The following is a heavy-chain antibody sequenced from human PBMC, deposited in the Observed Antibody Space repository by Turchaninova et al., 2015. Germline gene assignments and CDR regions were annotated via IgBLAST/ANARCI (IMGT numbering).Heavy chain of an antibody. J-gene: IGHJ4*02. CDR2: IYWEDDK. CDR1: GFSLSTSGVG. D-gene: IGHD6-19*01. Sequence: QITLKESGPTLVKPTQTLTLTCTFSGFSLSTSGVGVGWIRQPPGKALEWLANIYWEDDKRYSPSLKSRLTSTKDTSKNQVVLTMTNMDPVDTATYYCAHRTVAGTNWGQGTLVTVSS. CDR3: AHRTVAGTN. V-gene: IGHV2-5*02.